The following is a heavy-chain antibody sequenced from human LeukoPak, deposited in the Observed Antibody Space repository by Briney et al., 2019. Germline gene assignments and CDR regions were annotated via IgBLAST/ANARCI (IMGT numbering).Heavy chain of an antibody. CDR1: GFTLSSRW. J-gene: IGHJ4*02. Sequence: GGSLRLSCEVSGFTLSSRWMHWVCQAPGKGLEWIARMNDDGSGTSYADSVRGRFAISRDTAKNSVYLQMSSLRVEDTAVYYCATVFDSWGQGTLVTVSS. V-gene: IGHV3-74*01. CDR3: ATVFDS. CDR2: MNDDGSGT.